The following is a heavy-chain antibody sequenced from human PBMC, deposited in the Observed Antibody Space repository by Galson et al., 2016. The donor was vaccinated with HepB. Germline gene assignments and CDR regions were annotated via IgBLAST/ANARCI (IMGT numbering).Heavy chain of an antibody. V-gene: IGHV3-30*18. Sequence: SLRLSCAASGFSFSTYAMHWVRQAPGKGLEWVALISYDGSYSSYADSVKGRFTISRDNSKKTLHLQMNSLRAEDTAVYYCAKVPSMVRGFWGQGTMVTVSS. D-gene: IGHD3-10*01. CDR1: GFSFSTYA. CDR3: AKVPSMVRGF. CDR2: ISYDGSYS. J-gene: IGHJ3*01.